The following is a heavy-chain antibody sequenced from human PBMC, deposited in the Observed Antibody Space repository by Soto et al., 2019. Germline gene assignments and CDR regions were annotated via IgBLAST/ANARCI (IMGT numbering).Heavy chain of an antibody. CDR3: ARVRRFGESGYWFDG. CDR1: GDSMSSGTYH. CDR2: MYSSETT. V-gene: IGHV4-39*07. J-gene: IGHJ5*02. Sequence: SETLSLTCTVSGDSMSSGTYHWDWLRQPPGKGLEWIGTMYSSETTHYNPSLKSRVTISVDTSKNQFSLNLSSVTAADTAMYYCARVRRFGESGYWFDGWGQGTLVTV. D-gene: IGHD3-10*01.